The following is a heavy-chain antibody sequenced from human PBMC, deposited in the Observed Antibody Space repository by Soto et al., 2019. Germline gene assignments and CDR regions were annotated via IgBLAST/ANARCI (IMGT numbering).Heavy chain of an antibody. CDR2: IYYSGST. Sequence: PSETLSLTCTVSGGSISSGGYYWSWIRQHPGKGLEWIGYIYYSGSTYYNPSLKSRVTISVDTSKNQFSLKLSSVTAADTAVYYCAVGAAAGTNWFDPWGQGXLVTVSS. V-gene: IGHV4-31*03. D-gene: IGHD6-13*01. CDR3: AVGAAAGTNWFDP. CDR1: GGSISSGGYY. J-gene: IGHJ5*02.